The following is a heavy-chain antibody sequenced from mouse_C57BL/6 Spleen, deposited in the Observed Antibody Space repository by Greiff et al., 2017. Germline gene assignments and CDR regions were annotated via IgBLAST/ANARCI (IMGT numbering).Heavy chain of an antibody. D-gene: IGHD1-2*01. CDR1: GYTFTSYW. V-gene: IGHV1-55*01. J-gene: IGHJ2*01. CDR2: IHPGRGST. CDR3: AITGYRHSYDY. Sequence: VQLQQPGAELVMPGASVKLSCKASGYTFTSYWMHWVKQRPGQGLEWIGDIHPGRGSTNYNEKFKSKATLTVDKASSTAYMQLRSLTSEDSAVEDCAITGYRHSYDYWGQGTTLTVSS.